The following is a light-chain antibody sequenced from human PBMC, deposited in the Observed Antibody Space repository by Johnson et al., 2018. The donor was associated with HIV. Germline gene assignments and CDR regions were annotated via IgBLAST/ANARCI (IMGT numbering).Light chain of an antibody. CDR3: GTWDSSLSVFYV. J-gene: IGLJ1*01. Sequence: QSVLTQPPSVSAAPGQKVTISCSGSNSNIGNNYVSWYQQVPGTAPKLLIYDNNKRPSGIPDRFSGSKSGTSATLGITGLQTGDEADYYCGTWDSSLSVFYVFGTGTKVTVL. CDR2: DNN. V-gene: IGLV1-51*01. CDR1: NSNIGNNY.